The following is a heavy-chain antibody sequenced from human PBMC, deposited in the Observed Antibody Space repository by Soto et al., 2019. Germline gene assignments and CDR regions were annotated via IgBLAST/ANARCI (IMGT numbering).Heavy chain of an antibody. CDR1: GGSISSYY. V-gene: IGHV4-4*07. CDR2: IYTSGST. Sequence: QVQLQESGPGLVKPSETLSLTCTVSGGSISSYYWSWIRQPAGKGLEWIGRIYTSGSTNYNPSLKSRVTMSVDPSKDQFSLKLSSVTAADTAVYYCAREGDTAMATGYYYYYGMDVWGQGTTVTVSS. CDR3: AREGDTAMATGYYYYYGMDV. J-gene: IGHJ6*02. D-gene: IGHD5-18*01.